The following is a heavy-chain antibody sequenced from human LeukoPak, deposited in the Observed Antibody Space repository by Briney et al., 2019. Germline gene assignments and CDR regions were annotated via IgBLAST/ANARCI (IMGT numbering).Heavy chain of an antibody. V-gene: IGHV5-51*01. CDR3: ATATRGGYDPFDY. CDR2: IYPDDSDI. Sequence: GESLKITCKGSGYSFTTYWIAWVRQMPGKGLEWMGIIYPDDSDIRYSPSFQGQVTISADKSTNTAFLRWSSLKASDTATYYCATATRGGYDPFDYWGQGTLVIVSS. J-gene: IGHJ4*02. CDR1: GYSFTTYW. D-gene: IGHD5-12*01.